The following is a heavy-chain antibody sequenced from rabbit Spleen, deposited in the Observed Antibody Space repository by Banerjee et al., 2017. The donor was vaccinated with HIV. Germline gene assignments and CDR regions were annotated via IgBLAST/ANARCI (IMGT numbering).Heavy chain of an antibody. Sequence: QEQLEESGGGLVKPGASLTLTCTASGVSFSISSYMCWVRQAPGKGLEWIACIDAGSSGFTYFATWAKGRFTCSKTSSTTVTLQMTRLTAADTATYFCARDTSSSFSSYGMDLWGPGTIVTVS. CDR2: IDAGSSGFT. D-gene: IGHD1-1*01. J-gene: IGHJ6*01. V-gene: IGHV1S45*01. CDR3: ARDTSSSFSSYGMDL. CDR1: GVSFSISSY.